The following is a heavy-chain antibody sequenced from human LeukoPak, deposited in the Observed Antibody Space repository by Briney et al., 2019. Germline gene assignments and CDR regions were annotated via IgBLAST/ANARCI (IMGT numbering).Heavy chain of an antibody. V-gene: IGHV4-59*01. CDR2: IYYSGST. CDR1: GGPISSYY. D-gene: IGHD6-13*01. CDR3: AKAGFIAAAGAPPDY. J-gene: IGHJ4*02. Sequence: PSETLSLTCTVSGGPISSYYWSWIRRPPGKGLEWIGYIYYSGSTNYNPSLKSRVTISVDTSKNQFSLKLSSVTAADTAVYYCAKAGFIAAAGAPPDYWGQGTLVTVSS.